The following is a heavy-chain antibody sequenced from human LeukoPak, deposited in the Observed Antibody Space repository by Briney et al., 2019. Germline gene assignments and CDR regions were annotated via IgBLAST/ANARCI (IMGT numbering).Heavy chain of an antibody. CDR1: GFTFSSYA. CDR2: ISGSGGST. D-gene: IGHD2-2*01. Sequence: GGSLRLSCAASGFTFSSYAMSWVRQALGKGLEWVSAISGSGGSTYYADSVKGRFTISRDNSKNTLYLQMNSLRAEDTAVYDWAKDQRGEMSSTTSPGEDYWGQGTLVTVSS. V-gene: IGHV3-23*01. CDR3: AKDQRGEMSSTTSPGEDY. J-gene: IGHJ4*02.